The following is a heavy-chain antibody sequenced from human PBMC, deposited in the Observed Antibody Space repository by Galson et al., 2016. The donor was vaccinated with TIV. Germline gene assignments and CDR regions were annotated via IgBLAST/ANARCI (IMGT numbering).Heavy chain of an antibody. CDR3: ARDRGSMTMILVVDYYYGMDV. J-gene: IGHJ6*02. V-gene: IGHV1-18*04. CDR2: ISGDSGNT. CDR1: GYTFSKYG. D-gene: IGHD3-22*01. Sequence: SVKVSCKASGYTFSKYGISWVRQAPGQGHEWMGWISGDSGNTDYARKFQGRVIMTADTSTGTAFLEVRSLTSDDTVVYYCARDRGSMTMILVVDYYYGMDVWGQGTTVTV.